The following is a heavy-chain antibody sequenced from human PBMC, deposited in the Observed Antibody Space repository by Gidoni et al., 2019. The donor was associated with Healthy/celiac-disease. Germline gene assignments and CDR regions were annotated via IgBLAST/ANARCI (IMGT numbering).Heavy chain of an antibody. CDR1: GFTFRSYG. CDR3: ARAPYYYDSSGGGGYYGMDV. Sequence: QVQLVESGGGVVQPGRSLRLSCAASGFTFRSYGLPWVRQAPGKGLEWVAVIWYDGSNKYYADSVKGRFTISRDNSKNTLYLQMNSLRAEDTAVYYCARAPYYYDSSGGGGYYGMDVWGQGTTVTVSS. V-gene: IGHV3-33*01. J-gene: IGHJ6*02. D-gene: IGHD3-22*01. CDR2: IWYDGSNK.